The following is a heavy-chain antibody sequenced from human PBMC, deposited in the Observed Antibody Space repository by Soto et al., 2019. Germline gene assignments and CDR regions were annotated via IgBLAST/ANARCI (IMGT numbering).Heavy chain of an antibody. Sequence: QVQLQESGPGLVKPSQTLSLTCTVSGGSISSGGYYWSWIRQHPGEGLEWIGYIYYSGSTYYNPSLKIRVTISVDTSKNQFSLKLSSVTAADTAVYYCARDGDSCCHFDFWGPGTLVTVSS. CDR1: GGSISSGGYY. CDR3: ARDGDSCCHFDF. CDR2: IYYSGST. V-gene: IGHV4-31*03. J-gene: IGHJ4*02. D-gene: IGHD2-2*01.